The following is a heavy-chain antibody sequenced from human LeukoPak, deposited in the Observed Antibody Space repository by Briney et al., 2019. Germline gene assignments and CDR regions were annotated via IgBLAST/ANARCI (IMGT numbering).Heavy chain of an antibody. Sequence: GGSLRLSCAASGFSFSSYSMSWVRQAPGKGLEWVSSISTTGSFIHSADSVTGRFTISRDNAKNTLYLQMNSLRAEDTAIYYCARDQSTVGPTTADYWGQGTLVTVSS. J-gene: IGHJ4*02. CDR1: GFSFSSYS. D-gene: IGHD1-26*01. V-gene: IGHV3-21*01. CDR2: ISTTGSFI. CDR3: ARDQSTVGPTTADY.